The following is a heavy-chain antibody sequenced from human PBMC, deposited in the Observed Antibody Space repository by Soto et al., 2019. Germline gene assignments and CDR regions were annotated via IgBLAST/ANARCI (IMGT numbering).Heavy chain of an antibody. CDR1: GLSLTNYG. Sequence: GSLRLSCAVSGLSLTNYGINWVRQAPGRGLAWVSSVSKGDSTYKSESVKGRFTISSDNARNSVSMQMNILRAEDTAVDYYAYEDSIRVREASDCWGQGSLVTVSS. V-gene: IGHV3-21*01. CDR2: VSKGDST. D-gene: IGHD1-20*01. J-gene: IGHJ4*02. CDR3: AYEDSIRVREASDC.